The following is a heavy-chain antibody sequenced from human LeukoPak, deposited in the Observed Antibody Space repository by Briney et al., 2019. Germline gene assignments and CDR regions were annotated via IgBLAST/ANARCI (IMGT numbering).Heavy chain of an antibody. Sequence: KVSCKASGRTFSSYAIRWVRQAPGQGLEWMGGIIPIFGTANYAQKFQGRVTITADKSTSTAYMELSSLRSEDTAVYYCARNDCSGGSCYLVFDYWGQGTLVTVSS. CDR1: GRTFSSYA. V-gene: IGHV1-69*06. D-gene: IGHD2-15*01. CDR3: ARNDCSGGSCYLVFDY. J-gene: IGHJ4*02. CDR2: IIPIFGTA.